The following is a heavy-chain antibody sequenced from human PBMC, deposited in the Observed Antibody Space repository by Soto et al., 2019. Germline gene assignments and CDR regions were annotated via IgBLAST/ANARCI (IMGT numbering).Heavy chain of an antibody. CDR1: GFTFSSYA. Sequence: EVQLLESGGGLVQPGGSLRLSCAASGFTFSSYAMSWVRQAPGKGLGWVLAISGSGGSTYYADSVKGRLTISRDKTKNTLYLQINSLRAEEKAVYYCAKVGDCSSTSCYWVWYFDLWGRGTLVTVSS. CDR2: ISGSGGST. V-gene: IGHV3-23*01. J-gene: IGHJ2*01. CDR3: AKVGDCSSTSCYWVWYFDL. D-gene: IGHD2-2*01.